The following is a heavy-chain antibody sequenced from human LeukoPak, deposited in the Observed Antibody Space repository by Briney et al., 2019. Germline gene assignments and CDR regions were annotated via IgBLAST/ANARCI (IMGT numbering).Heavy chain of an antibody. CDR3: ARGPGSRGIFDY. CDR2: ISSSGSYI. D-gene: IGHD3-10*01. CDR1: GFTFSNYN. Sequence: GGPLRLSCAASGFTFSNYNMNWVRQAPGKGLEWVSSISSSGSYIYYADSVKGRFTISRDNSKNTLYLQMNGLRAEDTAVYYCARGPGSRGIFDYWGQGTLVTVSS. J-gene: IGHJ4*02. V-gene: IGHV3-21*04.